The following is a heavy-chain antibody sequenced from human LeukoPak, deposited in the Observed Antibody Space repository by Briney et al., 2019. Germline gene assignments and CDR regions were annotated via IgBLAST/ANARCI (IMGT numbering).Heavy chain of an antibody. CDR2: ISFSGST. J-gene: IGHJ4*02. V-gene: IGHV4-39*01. CDR1: GGSLRSNSFY. Sequence: SQTLSLTCTVSGGSLRSNSFYWGWIRQPPGKGLEWIGRISFSGSTSYSPSLKSRITISVDTSKNEFSLKLYAVTAADTAVYYCARPAYSYPLAFGFFDYWGQGALVTVSS. D-gene: IGHD5-18*01. CDR3: ARPAYSYPLAFGFFDY.